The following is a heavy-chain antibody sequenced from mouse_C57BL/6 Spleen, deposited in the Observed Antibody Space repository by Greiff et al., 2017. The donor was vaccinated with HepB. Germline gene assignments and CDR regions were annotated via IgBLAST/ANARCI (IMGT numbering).Heavy chain of an antibody. V-gene: IGHV5-6*02. CDR3: ARRRSNYGGDAMDY. CDR1: GFTFSSYG. J-gene: IGHJ4*01. CDR2: ISSGGSYT. Sequence: DVKLQESGGDLVKPGGSLKLSCAASGFTFSSYGMSWVRQTPDKRLEWVATISSGGSYTYYPDSVKGRFTISRDNAKNTLYLQMSSLKSEDTAMYYCARRRSNYGGDAMDYWGQGTSVTVSS. D-gene: IGHD2-5*01.